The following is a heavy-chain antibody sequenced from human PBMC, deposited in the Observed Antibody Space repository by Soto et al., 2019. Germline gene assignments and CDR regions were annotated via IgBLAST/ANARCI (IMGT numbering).Heavy chain of an antibody. CDR3: GPGRDCTNGVCSVPFDY. CDR1: GFTFSSYW. CDR2: IKQDGSEK. V-gene: IGHV3-7*01. D-gene: IGHD2-8*01. Sequence: GESLKISCAASGFTFSSYWMSWVRQAPGKGLEWVANIKQDGSEKYYVDSVKGRFTISRDNAKNSLYLQMNSLRAEDTAVYYCGPGRDCTNGVCSVPFDYWGQGTLVTVSS. J-gene: IGHJ4*02.